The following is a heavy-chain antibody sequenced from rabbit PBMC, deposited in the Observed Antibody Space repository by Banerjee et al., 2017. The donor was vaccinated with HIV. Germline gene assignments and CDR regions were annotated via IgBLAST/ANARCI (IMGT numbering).Heavy chain of an antibody. CDR1: GFDFSSYYM. Sequence: QEQLKESGGGLVQPGGSLKLSCKASGFDFSSYYMNWVRQAPGKGLEWIACINTSSGNTVYASWAKGRFTISKTSSTTVTLQLNSLTAADTATYFCARDLAGVIGWNFNLWGPGTLVTVS. D-gene: IGHD4-1*01. V-gene: IGHV1S45*01. J-gene: IGHJ4*01. CDR3: ARDLAGVIGWNFNL. CDR2: INTSSGNT.